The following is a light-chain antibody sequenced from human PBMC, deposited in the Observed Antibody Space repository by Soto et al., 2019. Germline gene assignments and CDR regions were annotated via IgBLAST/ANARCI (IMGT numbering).Light chain of an antibody. V-gene: IGKV1-39*01. Sequence: DIQMTQSPSSLSASVGDRVTITCRASQSISYYLNWYQQKPGKAPKLLIYAASNLQSGVPSRFSGSGSGTDFTLTISSLQPEDFATYYCQQSYSTPKFTFGPGTTVDIK. CDR2: AAS. CDR3: QQSYSTPKFT. J-gene: IGKJ3*01. CDR1: QSISYY.